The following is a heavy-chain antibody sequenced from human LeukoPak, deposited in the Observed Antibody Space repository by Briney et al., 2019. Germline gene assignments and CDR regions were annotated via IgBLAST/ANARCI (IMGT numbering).Heavy chain of an antibody. Sequence: GGSLRLSCAASGFTFSSYAMSWVRQAPGKGLEWVSAISGSGGSTYYADSVKGRFTISRDNSKNTLYLQMNSLRAEDTAVYYCARGGDHYGDYLDAFDIWGQGTMVTVSS. J-gene: IGHJ3*02. CDR1: GFTFSSYA. CDR3: ARGGDHYGDYLDAFDI. D-gene: IGHD4-17*01. CDR2: ISGSGGST. V-gene: IGHV3-23*01.